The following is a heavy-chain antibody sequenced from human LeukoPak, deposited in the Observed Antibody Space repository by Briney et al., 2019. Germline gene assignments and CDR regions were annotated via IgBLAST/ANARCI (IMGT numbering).Heavy chain of an antibody. CDR2: ISYDGSNK. J-gene: IGHJ6*02. Sequence: GRTLRLSCAASGFTFSSYAMHWVRQAPGKGLEWVAVISYDGSNKYYADSVKGRFTISRDNSKNTLYLQMNSLRAEDTAVYYCARGFGELPFGYYYYGMDVWGQGTTVTVSS. V-gene: IGHV3-30-3*01. CDR3: ARGFGELPFGYYYYGMDV. D-gene: IGHD3-10*01. CDR1: GFTFSSYA.